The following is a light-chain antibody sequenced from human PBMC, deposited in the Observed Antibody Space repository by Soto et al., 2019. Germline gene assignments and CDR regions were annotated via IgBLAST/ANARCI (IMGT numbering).Light chain of an antibody. CDR2: GNN. Sequence: QSVLTQPPSASGTPGQRVTISCSGSSSIIRSNTVNWYQQLPGTAPKLLIYGNNQRPSGVPDRFSASESGTSASLAISGLQSDDEADYYCATWDDSLNGRVFGGGTKVTVL. CDR3: ATWDDSLNGRV. CDR1: SSIIRSNT. J-gene: IGLJ3*02. V-gene: IGLV1-44*01.